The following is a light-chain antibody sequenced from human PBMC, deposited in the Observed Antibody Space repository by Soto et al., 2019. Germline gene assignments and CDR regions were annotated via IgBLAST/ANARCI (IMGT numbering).Light chain of an antibody. CDR1: SSNIGHDY. V-gene: IGLV1-51*01. Sequence: QSLLTQPPSVSAAPGQRVTISCSGSSSNIGHDYVSWYQQLPGTAPKLLIYDNNKRPSGIPDRFSGSKSGTSATLGITGLQTGDEAEYYCGTWDSNVSVSYVFGTGTQLTVL. CDR3: GTWDSNVSVSYV. CDR2: DNN. J-gene: IGLJ1*01.